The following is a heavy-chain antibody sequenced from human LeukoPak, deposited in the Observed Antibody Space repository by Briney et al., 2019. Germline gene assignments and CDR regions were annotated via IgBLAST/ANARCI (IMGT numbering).Heavy chain of an antibody. CDR3: ARLRDDFWSGYYISLEASPLDY. D-gene: IGHD3-3*01. CDR2: IIPIFGTA. V-gene: IGHV1-69*05. J-gene: IGHJ4*02. CDR1: GGTFSSYA. Sequence: XCKASGGTFSSYAISWVRQAPGQGLEWMGGIIPIFGTANYAQKFQGRVTITTDESTSTAYMELSRLRSEDTAVYYCARLRDDFWSGYYISLEASPLDYWGQGTLVTVSS.